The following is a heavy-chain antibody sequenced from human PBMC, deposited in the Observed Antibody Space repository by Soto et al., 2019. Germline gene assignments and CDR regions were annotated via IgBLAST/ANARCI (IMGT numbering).Heavy chain of an antibody. CDR2: IYYSGST. CDR3: ASVRAWAWCGGDCYPPYFYGMDV. V-gene: IGHV4-30-4*01. D-gene: IGHD2-21*02. CDR1: GGSISSGDYY. J-gene: IGHJ6*02. Sequence: QVQLQESGPGLVKPSQTLSLTCTVSGGSISSGDYYWSWIRQPPGKGLEWIGYIYYSGSTYYNPSLKSRVTISVDTSKNQLSLKLSSVTAADTAVYYCASVRAWAWCGGDCYPPYFYGMDVWGQGTTVTVSS.